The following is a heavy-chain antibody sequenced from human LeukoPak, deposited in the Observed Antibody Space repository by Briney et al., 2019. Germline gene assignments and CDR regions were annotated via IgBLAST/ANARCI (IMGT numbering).Heavy chain of an antibody. CDR2: ISSSGSTI. V-gene: IGHV3-48*03. Sequence: GGSLRLSCAASGFPFSAYEMNWVRQAPGKGLEWVSYISSSGSTIYYADSAKGRFTISRDNAKNSLYLEMNSLRAEDTAVYYCAKDGSMPWGYYMDVWGKGTTVTISS. D-gene: IGHD2/OR15-2a*01. CDR1: GFPFSAYE. J-gene: IGHJ6*03. CDR3: AKDGSMPWGYYMDV.